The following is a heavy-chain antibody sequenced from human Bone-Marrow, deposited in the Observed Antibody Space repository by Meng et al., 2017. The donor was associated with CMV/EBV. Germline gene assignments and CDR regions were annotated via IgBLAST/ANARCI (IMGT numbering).Heavy chain of an antibody. CDR3: ANALRFLEWLPDGMDV. CDR2: IKQDGSEK. Sequence: GESLKISCAASGFTFSSYWMSWVRQAPGKGLEWVANIKQDGSEKYYVDSVKGRFTISRDNAKNSLYLQMNSLRAEDTAVYYCANALRFLEWLPDGMDVWGQGTTVTVSS. V-gene: IGHV3-7*01. D-gene: IGHD3-3*01. J-gene: IGHJ6*02. CDR1: GFTFSSYW.